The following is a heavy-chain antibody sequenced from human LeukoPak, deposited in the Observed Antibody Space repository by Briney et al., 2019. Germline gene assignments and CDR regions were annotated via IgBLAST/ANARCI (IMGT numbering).Heavy chain of an antibody. CDR2: IIPIFGTA. J-gene: IGHJ6*02. Sequence: ASVKVSCKAFGGTFSSYAISWVRQAPGQGLEWMGGIIPIFGTANYAQKFQGRVTITADESTSTAYMELSSLRSEDTAVYYCARDSIVVVPAATYYYYHGMDVWGQGTTVTVSS. CDR3: ARDSIVVVPAATYYYYHGMDV. CDR1: GGTFSSYA. V-gene: IGHV1-69*13. D-gene: IGHD2-2*01.